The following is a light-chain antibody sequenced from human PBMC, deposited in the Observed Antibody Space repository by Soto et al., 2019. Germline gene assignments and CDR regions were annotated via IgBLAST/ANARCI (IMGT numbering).Light chain of an antibody. CDR3: SSYTSGSTPVV. CDR2: AVT. Sequence: QSALTQPASVSGSPGQSITISCTGSSSDVGAYNYVSWYQQHPGKAPRLMIYAVTNRPSGVSNRFSGSKSGNTASLTISGRRAEDEADYYCSSYTSGSTPVVFGAGTKLTVL. V-gene: IGLV2-14*01. CDR1: SSDVGAYNY. J-gene: IGLJ2*01.